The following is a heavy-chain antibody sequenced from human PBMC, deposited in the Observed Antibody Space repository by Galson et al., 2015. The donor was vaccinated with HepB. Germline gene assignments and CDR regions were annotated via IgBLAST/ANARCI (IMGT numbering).Heavy chain of an antibody. CDR3: ARNRGSTGTTGDYMDV. Sequence: SLRLSCAASGFTFSSYDMHWVRQAPGKRLEWVAVISYDGSNKYYADSVKGRFTISRDNSKNTLYLQMNSLRAEDTAVYYCARNRGSTGTTGDYMDVWGKGTAVTVSS. J-gene: IGHJ6*03. V-gene: IGHV3-30-3*01. CDR2: ISYDGSNK. D-gene: IGHD1-1*01. CDR1: GFTFSSYD.